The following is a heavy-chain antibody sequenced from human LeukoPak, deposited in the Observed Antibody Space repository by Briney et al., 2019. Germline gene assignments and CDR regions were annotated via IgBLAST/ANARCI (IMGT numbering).Heavy chain of an antibody. Sequence: MPPETLSLTCAVYSGSFSGNFWTYIRQPPGKGLEWIGEINHRGSTNYNPSLKSRVTISVDTSKNQFSLKLTSVTAADTAVYFCARGSLFYGDSSAYFDYWGQGTLVTVSS. V-gene: IGHV4-34*01. CDR1: SGSFSGNF. D-gene: IGHD4-17*01. CDR3: ARGSLFYGDSSAYFDY. J-gene: IGHJ4*02. CDR2: INHRGST.